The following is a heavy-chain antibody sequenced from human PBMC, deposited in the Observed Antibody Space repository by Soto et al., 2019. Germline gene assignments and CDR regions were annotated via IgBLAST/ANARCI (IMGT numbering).Heavy chain of an antibody. CDR1: GHSVTGNSAA. CDR3: AREFPYYESSDRYFDY. CDR2: TYYRSKLYN. D-gene: IGHD3-16*01. Sequence: SQTLSGAYPTSGHSVTGNSAASNWWRQSPARGLEWLGRTYYRSKLYNDYAVSVKSRITVAPCTCKNQFSLDLNSVAPEDTALYCCAREFPYYESSDRYFDYWGQAALVTVS. J-gene: IGHJ4*02. V-gene: IGHV6-1*01.